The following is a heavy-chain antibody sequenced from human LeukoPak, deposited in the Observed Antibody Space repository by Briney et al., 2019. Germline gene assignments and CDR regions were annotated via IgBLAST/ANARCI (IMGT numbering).Heavy chain of an antibody. D-gene: IGHD7-27*01. V-gene: IGHV5-51*01. J-gene: IGHJ3*02. CDR1: GYSFTSYW. Sequence: GESLKISCKGSGYSFTSYWIGLVRQMPRKGLEVMGIFYPGASDTRYSPSFQGQVTISADKSISTAYLQWSSLKASDTAMYYCARGGDNWGAFDIWGQGTMVTVSS. CDR2: FYPGASDT. CDR3: ARGGDNWGAFDI.